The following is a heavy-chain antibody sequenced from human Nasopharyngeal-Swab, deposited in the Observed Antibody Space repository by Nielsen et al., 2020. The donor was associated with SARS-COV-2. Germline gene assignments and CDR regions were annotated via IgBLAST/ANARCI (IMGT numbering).Heavy chain of an antibody. J-gene: IGHJ4*02. D-gene: IGHD2-2*01. CDR1: GITFSSHW. CDR3: AIQLGHPDS. CDR2: LSEDGSIT. Sequence: GESLKISCAASGITFSSHWMHWVRPAPGKGLVWVSRLSEDGSITTYADSVKGRFTISRDNAKNTLFLQMHSLRADDTAIYYCAIQLGHPDSWGQGTLVTVSS. V-gene: IGHV3-74*01.